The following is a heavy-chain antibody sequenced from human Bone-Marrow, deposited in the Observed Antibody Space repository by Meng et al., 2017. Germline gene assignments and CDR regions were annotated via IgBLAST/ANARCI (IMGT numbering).Heavy chain of an antibody. V-gene: IGHV4-39*07. CDR1: GGSLRSRIYY. CDR2: VFQSGST. Sequence: SETLSLTFSPSGGSLRSRIYYWGFIRQPPGKGLEWIGSVFQSGSTEYNPSLQSRVTIIIDTSKYQYSLKLKSVTAADTAVYYCARDVTTSGGFDSWGQGMMVTVSS. D-gene: IGHD1-26*01. CDR3: ARDVTTSGGFDS. J-gene: IGHJ4*02.